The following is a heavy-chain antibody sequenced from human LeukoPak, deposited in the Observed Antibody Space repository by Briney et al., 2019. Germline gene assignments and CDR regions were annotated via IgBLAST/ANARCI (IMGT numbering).Heavy chain of an antibody. Sequence: GGSLRLSCAASGFTFSSYSLNWVRQAPGKGLEWVSSISSSSSYIYYADSVKGRFTISRDNAKNSLYLQMNSLRAEDTAVYYCARDLRNDILTGSFDYWGQGTLVTVSS. D-gene: IGHD3-9*01. CDR3: ARDLRNDILTGSFDY. CDR2: ISSSSSYI. CDR1: GFTFSSYS. J-gene: IGHJ4*02. V-gene: IGHV3-21*01.